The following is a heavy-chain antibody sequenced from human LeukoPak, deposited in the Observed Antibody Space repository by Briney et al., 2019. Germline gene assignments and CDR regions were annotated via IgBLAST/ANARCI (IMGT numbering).Heavy chain of an antibody. CDR2: ISAYNGNT. CDR3: ASEAPSYGMDV. Sequence: ASVKVSCKASGYTFTSYGISWVRQAPGQGLEWMGWISAYNGNTNYAQKLQGRVTITRDTSASTAYMELSSLRSEDTAVYYCASEAPSYGMDVWGQGTTVTVSS. V-gene: IGHV1-18*01. CDR1: GYTFTSYG. J-gene: IGHJ6*02.